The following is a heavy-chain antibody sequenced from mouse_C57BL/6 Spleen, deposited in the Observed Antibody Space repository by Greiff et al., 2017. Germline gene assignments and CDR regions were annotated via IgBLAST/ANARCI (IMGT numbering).Heavy chain of an antibody. Sequence: VQLQQSGAELARPGASVKLSCKASGYTFTSYGISWVKQRTGQGLEWIGAIYPRSGNTYYNEKFKGKATLTADKSSSTAYMELRSRTSEDAAVYFWARSYGNYSDWYFDVWGTGTTVTVSS. CDR3: ARSYGNYSDWYFDV. CDR1: GYTFTSYG. V-gene: IGHV1-81*01. CDR2: IYPRSGNT. J-gene: IGHJ1*03. D-gene: IGHD2-1*01.